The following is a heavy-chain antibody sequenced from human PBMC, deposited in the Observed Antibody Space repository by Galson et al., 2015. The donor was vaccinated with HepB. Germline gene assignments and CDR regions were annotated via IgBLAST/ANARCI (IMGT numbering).Heavy chain of an antibody. V-gene: IGHV3-30*18. Sequence: SLRLSCAASGFTFSSYGMHWVRQAPGKGLEWVAVISYDGSNKYYADSVKGRFTISGDNSKNTLYLQMNSLRAEDTAVYYCANGRVSSYYYDSSGYPRDYYYGMDVWGQGTTVTVSS. CDR3: ANGRVSSYYYDSSGYPRDYYYGMDV. CDR2: ISYDGSNK. J-gene: IGHJ6*02. D-gene: IGHD3-22*01. CDR1: GFTFSSYG.